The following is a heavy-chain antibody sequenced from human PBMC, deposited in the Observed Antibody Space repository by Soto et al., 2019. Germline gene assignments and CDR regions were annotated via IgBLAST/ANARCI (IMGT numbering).Heavy chain of an antibody. D-gene: IGHD5-12*01. CDR2: IHYSGST. CDR1: GGSISSSSYF. Sequence: KPSETLSLTCSVSGGSISSSSYFWGWIRQPPGKGLECIGNIHYSGSTYYNPSPKSRVTISVDTSKTQFSLKLTSVSAADSAVYYCARGIGYYFDYWGQGTLVTVSS. V-gene: IGHV4-39*01. J-gene: IGHJ4*02. CDR3: ARGIGYYFDY.